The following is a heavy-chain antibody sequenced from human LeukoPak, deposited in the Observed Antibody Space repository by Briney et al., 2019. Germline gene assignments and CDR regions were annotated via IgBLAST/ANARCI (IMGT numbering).Heavy chain of an antibody. Sequence: ASETLSLTCTVSGGSISSYYWSWIRQPPGKGLEWIWYTYYSGSTNYNPSLKSRVTISVDTSKNQFSLKLSSVTAADTAVYYCARGLNRYYFDYWGQGTLVTVSS. CDR3: ARGLNRYYFDY. V-gene: IGHV4-59*01. CDR2: TYYSGST. J-gene: IGHJ4*02. CDR1: GGSISSYY. D-gene: IGHD3-16*01.